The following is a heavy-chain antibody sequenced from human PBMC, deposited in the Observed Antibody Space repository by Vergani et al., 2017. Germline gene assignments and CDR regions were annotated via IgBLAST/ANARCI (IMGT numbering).Heavy chain of an antibody. CDR1: GGSISSYY. J-gene: IGHJ4*02. Sequence: QVQLQESGPGLVKPSETLSLTCTVSGGSISSYYWSWIRQPPGKGLEWIAYIYYSGATNYNPSLKSRVTISVDTSKNQLSLKVSSVTATDTAVYHCAWYGQSGLAHSPVYWGPGTLVTVSS. V-gene: IGHV4-59*01. CDR3: AWYGQSGLAHSPVY. D-gene: IGHD4-17*01. CDR2: IYYSGAT.